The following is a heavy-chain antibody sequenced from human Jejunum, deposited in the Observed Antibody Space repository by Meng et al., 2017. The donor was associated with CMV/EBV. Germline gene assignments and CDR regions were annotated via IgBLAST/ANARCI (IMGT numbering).Heavy chain of an antibody. V-gene: IGHV4-30-4*08. D-gene: IGHD3-10*01. CDR2: IYDNGNA. J-gene: IGHJ4*02. Sequence: QMQLQGARPRLVKPSQTLSLTCTVSGDSISSGDHSWNLIRQSPGKGLEWIGYIYDNGNAYYNPSLQSRVSISVDTSKNEFSLNLNSVTAADTALYFCARGGIFRGIDYWGQGTLVTVSS. CDR1: GDSISSGDHS. CDR3: ARGGIFRGIDY.